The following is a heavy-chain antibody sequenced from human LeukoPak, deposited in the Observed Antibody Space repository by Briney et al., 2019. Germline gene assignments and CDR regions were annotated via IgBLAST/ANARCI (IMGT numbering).Heavy chain of an antibody. CDR3: ASDPGLYCSSTRCSF. V-gene: IGHV3-7*03. CDR2: IKQDGGEK. D-gene: IGHD2-2*01. J-gene: IGHJ4*02. Sequence: RGSLRLSCTASGFTFSSYWMSWVRQAPGKGLEWVANIKQDGGEKFYVDSVKGRFTISRDNAKNSLYLQMDSLRAEDTAVYYCASDPGLYCSSTRCSFWGQGTLVTVSS. CDR1: GFTFSSYW.